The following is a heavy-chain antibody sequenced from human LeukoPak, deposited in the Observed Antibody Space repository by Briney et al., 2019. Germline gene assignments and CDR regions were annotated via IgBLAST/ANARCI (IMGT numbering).Heavy chain of an antibody. V-gene: IGHV1-18*01. CDR1: GYTFTSYG. D-gene: IGHD5-18*01. CDR3: ARDGYSYGFVYYYYYGMDV. Sequence: ASVKVSCKASGYTFTSYGISWVRQAPGQGLEWMGWISAYNGNTNYAQKLQGRVTMTTDTSTSTAYMELRSLRSDDTAVYYCARDGYSYGFVYYYYYGMDVWGQGTTVTVSS. CDR2: ISAYNGNT. J-gene: IGHJ6*02.